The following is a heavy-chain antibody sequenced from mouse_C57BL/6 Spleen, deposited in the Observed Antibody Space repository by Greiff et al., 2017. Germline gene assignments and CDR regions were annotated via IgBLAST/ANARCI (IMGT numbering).Heavy chain of an antibody. Sequence: QVQLQQPGAELVRPGTSVKLSCKASGYTFTSYWLHWVKQRPGQGLEWIGVIDPSDSYTNYNQKFKGKATLTVDTSSSTAYMQLSSLTSEDSAVYDCERRGYGSSYWDFDDWGTGTTVTVSS. CDR2: IDPSDSYT. D-gene: IGHD1-1*01. CDR1: GYTFTSYW. V-gene: IGHV1-59*01. CDR3: ERRGYGSSYWDFDD. J-gene: IGHJ1*03.